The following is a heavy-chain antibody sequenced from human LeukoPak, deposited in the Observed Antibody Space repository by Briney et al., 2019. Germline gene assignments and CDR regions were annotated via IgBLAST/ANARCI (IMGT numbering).Heavy chain of an antibody. J-gene: IGHJ4*02. Sequence: GGSLRLSCAASGLTFSYYSMDWVRQAPGKGLEWVSSISSSGDYIYYADSVKGRFTISRDNAKNSLYLQMNSLRAEDTAVYYCAREGITYDSSAYFYFDYWGQGTPVTVSS. CDR3: AREGITYDSSAYFYFDY. V-gene: IGHV3-21*01. CDR1: GLTFSYYS. CDR2: ISSSGDYI. D-gene: IGHD3-22*01.